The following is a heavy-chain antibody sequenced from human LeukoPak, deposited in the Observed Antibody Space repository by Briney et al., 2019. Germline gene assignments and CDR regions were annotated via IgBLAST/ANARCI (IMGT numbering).Heavy chain of an antibody. J-gene: IGHJ4*02. V-gene: IGHV3-33*06. CDR2: IWYDGSNK. D-gene: IGHD3-10*01. Sequence: AGGSLRLSCAAAGFTFISYGMHWVRQAPGKGLEWVAVIWYDGSNKYYADSVKGRFTISRDNSKNTLYLQMNSLRAEDTAVYYCAKDLARGVRPPPFDYWGQGTLVTVSS. CDR1: GFTFISYG. CDR3: AKDLARGVRPPPFDY.